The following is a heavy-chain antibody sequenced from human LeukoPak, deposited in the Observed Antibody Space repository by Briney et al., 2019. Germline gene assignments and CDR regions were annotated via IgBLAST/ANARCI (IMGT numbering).Heavy chain of an antibody. CDR2: IRSKAYGGTT. Sequence: PGGSLRLSCTASGFTFGDYAMSWFRQAPGKGLEWVGFIRSKAYGGTTEYAASVKGRFTISRDDSKSIAYLQMNSLKTEDTAVYYCAGYVWGSYRYSPSPFDYWGQGTLVTVSS. V-gene: IGHV3-49*03. CDR1: GFTFGDYA. J-gene: IGHJ4*02. D-gene: IGHD3-16*02. CDR3: AGYVWGSYRYSPSPFDY.